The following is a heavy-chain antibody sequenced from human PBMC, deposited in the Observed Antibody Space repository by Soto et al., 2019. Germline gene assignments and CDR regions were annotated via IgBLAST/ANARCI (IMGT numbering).Heavy chain of an antibody. D-gene: IGHD3-3*01. Sequence: QVQLQESGPGLVKPSGTLSLTCAVSGGSISSSNWWSWVRQPPGKGLEWIGEIYHSGSNNYNPSLKSRVTIAVDKSKNQFSLKLSSVTAADTAVYYCAREKRITIFGVVTDYYYGMDVWGQGTTVTVSS. CDR1: GGSISSSNW. CDR3: AREKRITIFGVVTDYYYGMDV. CDR2: IYHSGSN. J-gene: IGHJ6*02. V-gene: IGHV4-4*02.